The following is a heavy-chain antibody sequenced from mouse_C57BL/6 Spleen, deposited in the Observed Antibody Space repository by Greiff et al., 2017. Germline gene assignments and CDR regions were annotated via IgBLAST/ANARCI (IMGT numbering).Heavy chain of an antibody. CDR2: IYPGSGNT. D-gene: IGHD2-5*01. Sequence: VQLQQSGAELVRPGASVKLSCKASGYTFTDYYINWVKQRPGQGLEWIARIYPGSGNTYYNEKFKGKATLTAEKSSSTAYMQLSSLTSEDSAVYFCARSSNYAAMDYWGQGTSVTVSS. V-gene: IGHV1-76*01. CDR1: GYTFTDYY. J-gene: IGHJ4*01. CDR3: ARSSNYAAMDY.